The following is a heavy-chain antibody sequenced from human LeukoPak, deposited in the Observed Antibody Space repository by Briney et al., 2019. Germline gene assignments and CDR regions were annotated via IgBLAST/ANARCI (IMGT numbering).Heavy chain of an antibody. CDR3: ARDAAPGGYSYGPASGY. V-gene: IGHV1-18*01. CDR1: GYTFTSYG. J-gene: IGHJ4*02. D-gene: IGHD5-18*01. Sequence: ASAKVSCKASGYTFTSYGISWVRQAPGQGLEWMGWISAYNGNTNYAQKLQGRVTMTTDTSTSTAYMELRSLRSDDTAVYYCARDAAPGGYSYGPASGYWGQGTLVTVSS. CDR2: ISAYNGNT.